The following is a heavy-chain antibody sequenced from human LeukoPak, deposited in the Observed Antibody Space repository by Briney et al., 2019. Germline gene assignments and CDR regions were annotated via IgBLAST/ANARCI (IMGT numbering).Heavy chain of an antibody. D-gene: IGHD4-23*01. V-gene: IGHV4-38-2*02. CDR1: GYSISSAYY. CDR3: ARVPTVANWFDP. CDR2: IYHSEST. J-gene: IGHJ5*02. Sequence: SETLSLTCNVSGYSISSAYYWAWIRQTPGKGLEWIGSIYHSESTYYNPSLKSRVTISVDTSRNHLSLELSSVTATDTAIYYCARVPTVANWFDPWGQGTLVTVSS.